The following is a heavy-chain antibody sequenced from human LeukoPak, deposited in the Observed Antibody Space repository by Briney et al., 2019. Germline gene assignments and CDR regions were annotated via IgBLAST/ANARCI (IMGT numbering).Heavy chain of an antibody. CDR1: GGSISSSSYY. D-gene: IGHD1-26*01. CDR3: ARGGSYSDFDY. V-gene: IGHV4-39*07. Sequence: PSETLSLTCTVSGGSISSSSYYWGWIRQPPGKGLEWIGSIYYSGSTYYNPSLKSRVTISVDTSKNQFSLKLSSVTAADTAVYYCARGGSYSDFDYWGQGTLVTVSS. CDR2: IYYSGST. J-gene: IGHJ4*02.